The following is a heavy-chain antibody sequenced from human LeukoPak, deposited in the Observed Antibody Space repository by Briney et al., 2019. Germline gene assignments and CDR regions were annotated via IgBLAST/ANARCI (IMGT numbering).Heavy chain of an antibody. Sequence: GGSLRLYCAASGFTFSSYAMSWVRQAPGKGLEWVSAISGSGGSTYYADSVKGRFTISRDNSKNTLYLQMNSLRAEDTAVYYCAKDTDYGDYRLGIYYYYYMDVWGKGTTVTVSS. V-gene: IGHV3-23*01. J-gene: IGHJ6*03. CDR3: AKDTDYGDYRLGIYYYYYMDV. CDR1: GFTFSSYA. CDR2: ISGSGGST. D-gene: IGHD4-17*01.